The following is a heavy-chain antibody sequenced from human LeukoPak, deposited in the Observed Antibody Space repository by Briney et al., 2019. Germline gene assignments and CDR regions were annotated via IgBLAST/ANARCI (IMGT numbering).Heavy chain of an antibody. V-gene: IGHV1-8*03. CDR3: AIYSYDSSGYYIDY. Sequence: ASVKVSCKASGYTFTSYDINWVRQATGQGLEWMGWMNPNSGNTGYAQKFQGRVTITRNTSISTAYMELSSLRSEDTAVYYCAIYSYDSSGYYIDYWGQGTLVTVSS. CDR2: MNPNSGNT. J-gene: IGHJ4*02. D-gene: IGHD3-22*01. CDR1: GYTFTSYD.